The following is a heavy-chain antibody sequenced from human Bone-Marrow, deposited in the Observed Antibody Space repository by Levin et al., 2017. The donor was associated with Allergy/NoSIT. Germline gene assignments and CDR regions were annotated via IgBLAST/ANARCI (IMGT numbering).Heavy chain of an antibody. CDR1: GFTFSSYA. CDR3: AKGASLWFAELDY. D-gene: IGHD3-10*01. V-gene: IGHV3-23*01. J-gene: IGHJ4*02. CDR2: ISGSGGTT. Sequence: PGGSLRLSCAASGFTFSSYAMNWVRQAPGKGLEWVSAISGSGGTTYYADSVKGRFTISRDNSKNTLYLQMNSLRAEDTAVYYCAKGASLWFAELDYWGQGTLVTVSS.